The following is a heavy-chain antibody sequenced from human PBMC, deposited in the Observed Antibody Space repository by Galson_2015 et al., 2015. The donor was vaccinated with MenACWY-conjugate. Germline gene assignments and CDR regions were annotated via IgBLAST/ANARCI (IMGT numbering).Heavy chain of an antibody. D-gene: IGHD6-19*01. V-gene: IGHV3-7*01. J-gene: IGHJ3*01. Sequence: SLRLSRATSGFTFRNSWMGWVRQAPGKGLEWVANIKHDGSGKFYVDSVKGRFIISRDNAKNSLYLQMDSLRAEDTAVYFCARAKEQWLSKTFDVWGQGTLVTVSS. CDR1: GFTFRNSW. CDR3: ARAKEQWLSKTFDV. CDR2: IKHDGSGK.